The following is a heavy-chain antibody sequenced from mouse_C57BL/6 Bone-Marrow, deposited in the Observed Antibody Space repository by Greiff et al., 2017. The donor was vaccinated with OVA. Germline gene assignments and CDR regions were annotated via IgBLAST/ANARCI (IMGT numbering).Heavy chain of an antibody. CDR2: INSDGGST. V-gene: IGHV5-2*01. D-gene: IGHD1-1*01. J-gene: IGHJ1*03. CDR1: EYEFPSHD. Sequence: EVKLVESGGGLVQPGESLKLSSESNEYEFPSHDMSWVRKTPEKRLELVAAINSDGGSTYYPDTMERRFIISRDNTKKTLYLQMSSLRSEDTALYYCARRSYGSSPHWYFDVWGTGTTVTVSS. CDR3: ARRSYGSSPHWYFDV.